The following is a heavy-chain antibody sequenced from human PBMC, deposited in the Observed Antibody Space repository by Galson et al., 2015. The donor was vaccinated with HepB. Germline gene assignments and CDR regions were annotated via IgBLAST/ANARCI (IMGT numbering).Heavy chain of an antibody. J-gene: IGHJ6*02. Sequence: SLRLSCAASGFTFSSYTMSWVRQAPGKGLEWVSTIFRSDIFLSGGSTYYADSVKGRFTISRDDSKNTMYLQMNSLRAEDTAVYFCVRGAPGDCSSTSCALMDVWGQGTTVTVSS. V-gene: IGHV3-23*01. CDR3: VRGAPGDCSSTSCALMDV. CDR1: GFTFSSYT. D-gene: IGHD2-2*01. CDR2: IFRSDIFLSGGST.